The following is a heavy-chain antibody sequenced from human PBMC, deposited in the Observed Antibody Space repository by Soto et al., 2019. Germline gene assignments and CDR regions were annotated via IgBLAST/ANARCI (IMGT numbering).Heavy chain of an antibody. V-gene: IGHV4-39*01. CDR2: IHYSGTT. D-gene: IGHD5-18*01. J-gene: IGHJ4*02. CDR1: AGSTRIGEHY. Sequence: SETFSHTCTGSAGSTRIGEHYWGWFRQAPGKGLEWIVNIHYSGTTSYSPSFKSRVTISVDMSKNQFSLKLSSVTAADTAVYYCARGYGRHFDYWGQGTLVTVS. CDR3: ARGYGRHFDY.